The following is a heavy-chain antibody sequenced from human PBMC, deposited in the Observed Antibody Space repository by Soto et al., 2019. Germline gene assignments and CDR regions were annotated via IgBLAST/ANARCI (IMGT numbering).Heavy chain of an antibody. D-gene: IGHD3-3*02. CDR3: AAPHFWSGPWTDRRLDY. CDR2: IIPIFGTA. J-gene: IGHJ4*02. Sequence: SVKVSCKASGGTFSSYAISWVRQAPGQGLEWMGGIIPIFGTANYAQKFQGRVTITADESTSTAYMELSSLRSEDTAVYYCAAPHFWSGPWTDRRLDYWGQGTLVTVSS. V-gene: IGHV1-69*13. CDR1: GGTFSSYA.